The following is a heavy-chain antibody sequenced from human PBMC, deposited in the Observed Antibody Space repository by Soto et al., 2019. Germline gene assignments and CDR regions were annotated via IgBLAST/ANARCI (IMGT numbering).Heavy chain of an antibody. CDR2: ISGSCGIT. J-gene: IGHJ4*02. V-gene: IGHV3-23*01. D-gene: IGHD5-18*01. CDR1: GFTFSSYA. CDR3: AKAISSYEFEY. Sequence: GGSLRLSCAASGFTFSSYAMSWVRQAPGKGLEWVSAISGSCGITYYADSVKGRFTISRDNSNNTLNLQMNSLRAEDTAVSYCAKAISSYEFEYRGQGTVVTVS.